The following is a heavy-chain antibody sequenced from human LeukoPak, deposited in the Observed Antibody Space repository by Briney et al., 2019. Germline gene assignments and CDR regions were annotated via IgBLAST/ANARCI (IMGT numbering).Heavy chain of an antibody. J-gene: IGHJ5*02. CDR2: IYYSGST. Sequence: SETLSLTCTVSGGAISSSSYYWGWIRQPPGKGLEWIGSIYYSGSTYYNPSLKSRVTISVDTSKNQFSLKLSSVTAADTAVYYCSRRLAQIRNNWFDPWGQGTLVTVSS. CDR1: GGAISSSSYY. D-gene: IGHD6-25*01. V-gene: IGHV4-39*07. CDR3: SRRLAQIRNNWFDP.